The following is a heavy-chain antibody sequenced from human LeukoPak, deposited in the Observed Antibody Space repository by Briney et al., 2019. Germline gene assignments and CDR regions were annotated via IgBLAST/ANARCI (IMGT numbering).Heavy chain of an antibody. J-gene: IGHJ4*02. CDR1: GGTFSSYA. V-gene: IGHV1-69*04. CDR3: ARDRPVPNYDILTGCLYFDY. Sequence: GASVKVSCKASGGTFSSYAISWVRQAPGQGLEWMGRIIPILGIANYAQKFQGRVTITADKSTSTAYMELSSLRSEDTAVYYCARDRPVPNYDILTGCLYFDYWGQGTLVTVSS. CDR2: IIPILGIA. D-gene: IGHD3-9*01.